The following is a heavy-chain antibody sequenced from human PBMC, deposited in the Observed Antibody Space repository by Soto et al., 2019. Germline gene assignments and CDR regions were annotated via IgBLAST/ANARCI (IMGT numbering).Heavy chain of an antibody. CDR1: GYTFTSYY. D-gene: IGHD2-15*01. CDR3: ARVGYCSGGSCPHGAFDI. V-gene: IGHV1-46*01. J-gene: IGHJ3*02. CDR2: INPSGGST. Sequence: ASVKVSCKASGYTFTSYYMHWVRQAPGQGLEWMGIINPSGGSTSYAQKFQGRVTMTRDTSTSTVYMELSSLRSEDTAVYYCARVGYCSGGSCPHGAFDIWGQGTMVTVSS.